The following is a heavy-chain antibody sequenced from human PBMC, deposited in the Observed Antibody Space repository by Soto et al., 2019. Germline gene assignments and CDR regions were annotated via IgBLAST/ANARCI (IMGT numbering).Heavy chain of an antibody. Sequence: GGSLRLSCAASGFTFSSYGMHWVRQAPGKGLEWVAVIWYDGSNKYYADSVKGRFTISRDNSKNTLYLQMNSLRAEDTAVYYCANSYCSSTSCRPYYYGTDVWGQGTTVTVSS. V-gene: IGHV3-33*06. CDR2: IWYDGSNK. CDR3: ANSYCSSTSCRPYYYGTDV. J-gene: IGHJ6*02. CDR1: GFTFSSYG. D-gene: IGHD2-2*01.